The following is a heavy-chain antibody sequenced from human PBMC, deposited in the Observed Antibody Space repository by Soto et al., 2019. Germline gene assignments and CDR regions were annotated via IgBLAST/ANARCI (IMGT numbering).Heavy chain of an antibody. V-gene: IGHV1-8*02. CDR2: MNPSNGNT. D-gene: IGHD6-25*01. J-gene: IGHJ4*02. CDR1: GYTFTTYD. Sequence: GASVKVSCKASGYTFTTYDVSWVRQASGQGIEWMGWMNPSNGNTGYAQKFQGRVTMTRNTSISTVYMELSGLRPDDTAVYYCARRKERSGPHYFDYWGQGTRVTVSS. CDR3: ARRKERSGPHYFDY.